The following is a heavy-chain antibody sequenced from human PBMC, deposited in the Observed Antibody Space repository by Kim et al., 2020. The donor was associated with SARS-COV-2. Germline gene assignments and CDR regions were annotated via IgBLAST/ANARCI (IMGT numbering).Heavy chain of an antibody. V-gene: IGHV4-34*01. J-gene: IGHJ6*01. D-gene: IGHD6-13*01. Sequence: SETLSLTCAVYGGPFIGYYWSWIRQPPGKGLEWIGEISHSGSTKYNPSLKSRVTISVDTSKNQFSLKLSSVTAADTAVYYCAGELSSSWYSDMGYYGMDV. CDR1: GGPFIGYY. CDR3: AGELSSSWYSDMGYYGMDV. CDR2: ISHSGST.